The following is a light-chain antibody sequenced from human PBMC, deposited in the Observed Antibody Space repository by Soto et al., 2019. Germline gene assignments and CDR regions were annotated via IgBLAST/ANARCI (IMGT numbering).Light chain of an antibody. CDR1: QSVTSNY. Sequence: EIVLTQSPATLSLSPGEGATLSCRASQSVTSNYLAWYQQKPGQAPRLLIFGASSRATGIPDKFSGSGSGTDCNLTISRLEPDDFAVYYCQHYGSPSWTFGQGTKVEIK. V-gene: IGKV3-20*01. CDR3: QHYGSPSWT. CDR2: GAS. J-gene: IGKJ1*01.